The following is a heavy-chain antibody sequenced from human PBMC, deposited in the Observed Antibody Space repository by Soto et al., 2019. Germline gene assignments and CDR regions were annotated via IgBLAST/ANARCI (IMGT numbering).Heavy chain of an antibody. Sequence: SETLSLTCTVSGGSIENYYWSWIRQPPGRGLEWIGCVYYSGSTNYNPSLKSRVTISVDTSKNQFSLKLSSVTAADTAVYYCARDITRGDSIAVRYGMDVWGQGTTVTVSS. J-gene: IGHJ6*02. CDR3: ARDITRGDSIAVRYGMDV. CDR2: VYYSGST. CDR1: GGSIENYY. V-gene: IGHV4-4*08. D-gene: IGHD6-19*01.